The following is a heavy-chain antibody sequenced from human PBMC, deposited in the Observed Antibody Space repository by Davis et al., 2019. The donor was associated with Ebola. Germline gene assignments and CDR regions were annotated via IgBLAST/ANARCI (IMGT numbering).Heavy chain of an antibody. CDR2: LKEDGSDK. V-gene: IGHV3-7*01. Sequence: GESLKISCAASGFTFSNYWMSWVRQAPGKGPEWVANLKEDGSDKYYVDSVKCRFTISRDNAKNSLYLQMNSLRAEDTAVYYCARDLLTGTTWDYWGQGTLVTVSS. J-gene: IGHJ4*02. CDR3: ARDLLTGTTWDY. CDR1: GFTFSNYW. D-gene: IGHD1-20*01.